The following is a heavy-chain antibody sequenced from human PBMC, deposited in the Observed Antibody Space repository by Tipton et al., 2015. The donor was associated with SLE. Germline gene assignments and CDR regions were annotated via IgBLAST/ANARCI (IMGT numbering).Heavy chain of an antibody. CDR3: ARGAKERITLVRVRPYYFDY. J-gene: IGHJ4*01. CDR2: SNPSGNT. V-gene: IGHV4-34*01. CDR1: GGSFSGYY. D-gene: IGHD3-10*01. Sequence: TLSLTCAVYGGSFSGYYWSWIRQPPGKGLEWIGESNPSGNTNYKPSLKSRVTIFVDMSKNQLSLKMTSVTAADSAVYFCARGAKERITLVRVRPYYFDYWGQGSLVTVSS.